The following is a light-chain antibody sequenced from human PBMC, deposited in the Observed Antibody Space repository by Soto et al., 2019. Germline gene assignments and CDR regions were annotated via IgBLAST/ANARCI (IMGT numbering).Light chain of an antibody. CDR3: QQDNSFPRT. V-gene: IGKV1-12*01. J-gene: IGKJ2*01. CDR1: QGISSW. Sequence: DIQMTQSPSSVSASVGDRVTITCRASQGISSWLAWYQQKPGKAPKLLIYAASSLQSGVPSRFSGSGSGTDVLPPTSSLLHEDVATYYCQQDNSFPRTFGQGTKLEIK. CDR2: AAS.